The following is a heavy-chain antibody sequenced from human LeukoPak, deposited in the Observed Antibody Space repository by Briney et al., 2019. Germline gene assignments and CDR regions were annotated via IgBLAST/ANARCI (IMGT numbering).Heavy chain of an antibody. CDR1: GGSFSGYY. D-gene: IGHD4-17*01. CDR3: ARVAYGDYYFDY. CDR2: INHSGST. V-gene: IGHV4-34*01. J-gene: IGHJ4*02. Sequence: SETLSLTCAVYGGSFSGYYWSWIRQPPGKGLEWIGEINHSGSTNYNPSLKSRVTMSVDTSKNQFSLRLSPVTAADTGVYYCARVAYGDYYFDYWGQGSLVTVSS.